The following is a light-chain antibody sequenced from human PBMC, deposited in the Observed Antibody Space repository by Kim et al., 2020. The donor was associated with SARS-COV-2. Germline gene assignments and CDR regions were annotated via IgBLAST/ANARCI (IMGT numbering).Light chain of an antibody. V-gene: IGLV3-25*03. CDR3: QSADGSGTYV. CDR2: KDN. J-gene: IGLJ1*01. Sequence: VSQGQTASIPGSGDTLPEKQTYWDQQKTGQAPLLVIYKDNERPSGIPGRFSGSSSGTTVTLTISGVQAEDDADYYCQSADGSGTYVFGTGTKVTVL. CDR1: TLPEKQ.